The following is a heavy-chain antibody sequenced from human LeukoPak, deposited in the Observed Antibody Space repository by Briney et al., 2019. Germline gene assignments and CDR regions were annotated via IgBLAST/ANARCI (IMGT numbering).Heavy chain of an antibody. J-gene: IGHJ5*02. CDR3: AKVQLWPT. CDR1: GFTFSSYG. Sequence: GGSLRLSCAASGFTFSSYGMHWVRQAPGKGLEWVAFISYDGSNKYYADSVKGRFTISRDNSKNTLYLQMNSLRAEDTAAYYCAKVQLWPTWGQGTLVTVSS. D-gene: IGHD5-18*01. CDR2: ISYDGSNK. V-gene: IGHV3-30*02.